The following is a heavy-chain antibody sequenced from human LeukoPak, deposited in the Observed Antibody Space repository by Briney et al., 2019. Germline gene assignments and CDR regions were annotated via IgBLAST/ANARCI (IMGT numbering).Heavy chain of an antibody. D-gene: IGHD4-17*01. Sequence: GGSLRLSCAASRFTVSSYAMSWVRQAPGQGLEWVSAISGSGGSTYYADSVKGRFTISRDNSKNTLYLQMNSLRAEDTAVYYCAAVTNFDNWFDPWGKGTLVTVSS. V-gene: IGHV3-23*01. J-gene: IGHJ5*02. CDR3: AAVTNFDNWFDP. CDR1: RFTVSSYA. CDR2: ISGSGGST.